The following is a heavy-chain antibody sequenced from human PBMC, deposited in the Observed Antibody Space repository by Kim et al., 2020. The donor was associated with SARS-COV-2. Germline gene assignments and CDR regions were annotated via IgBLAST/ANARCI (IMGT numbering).Heavy chain of an antibody. J-gene: IGHJ6*02. D-gene: IGHD5-18*01. Sequence: KGRFTISRDNAKNSLYLQMNSLRDEDTAVYYCARLIQLWSPYYYYGMDVWGQGTTVTVSS. V-gene: IGHV3-48*02. CDR3: ARLIQLWSPYYYYGMDV.